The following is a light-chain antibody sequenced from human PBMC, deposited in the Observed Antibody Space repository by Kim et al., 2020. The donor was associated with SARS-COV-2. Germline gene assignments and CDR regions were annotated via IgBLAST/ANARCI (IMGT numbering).Light chain of an antibody. CDR2: SNY. CDR1: SSNIEINT. J-gene: IGLJ2*01. V-gene: IGLV1-44*01. Sequence: GQSVTISCSGNSSNIEINTVNWYKQVSGAAPQLLIYSNYQRPSGVPDRISGSKSGTSASLAISGLQSEDEADYYCASWDDTLGRVVFGGGTQLTVL. CDR3: ASWDDTLGRVV.